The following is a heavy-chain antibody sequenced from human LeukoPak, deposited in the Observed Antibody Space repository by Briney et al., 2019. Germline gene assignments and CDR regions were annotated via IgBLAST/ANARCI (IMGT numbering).Heavy chain of an antibody. J-gene: IGHJ5*02. D-gene: IGHD3-3*01. CDR3: ARGLGRKYYDFWSGPTS. CDR2: MNPNSGNT. Sequence: GASVRVSCKASGYTFTSYDINWVRQATGQGLEWMGWMNPNSGNTGYAQKFQGRVTMTRNTSISTAYMELSSLRSEDTAVYYCARGLGRKYYDFWSGPTSWGQGTLVTVSS. V-gene: IGHV1-8*01. CDR1: GYTFTSYD.